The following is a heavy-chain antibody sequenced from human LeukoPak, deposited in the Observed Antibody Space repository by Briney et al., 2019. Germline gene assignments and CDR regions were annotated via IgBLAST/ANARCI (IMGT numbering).Heavy chain of an antibody. V-gene: IGHV6-1*01. D-gene: IGHD1-26*01. CDR3: ARDKLSGSYYGMDV. J-gene: IGHJ6*02. CDR1: GDSVSINSAA. Sequence: SQTLSLTCAISGDSVSINSAACNWVRHPPSSGLEWLGRTYYRSKWYNHYAVSVKSRITINPDTSKNQFSLQLNSVTPEDTAVYYCARDKLSGSYYGMDVWGQGTTVTVSS. CDR2: TYYRSKWYN.